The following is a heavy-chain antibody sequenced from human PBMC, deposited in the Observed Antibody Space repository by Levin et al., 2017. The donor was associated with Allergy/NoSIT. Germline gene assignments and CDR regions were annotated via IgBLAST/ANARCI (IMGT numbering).Heavy chain of an antibody. Sequence: KPSETLSLTCTVSGGSISSGDYYWSWIRQPPGKGLEWIGYIYYSGSTYYNPSLKSRVTISVDTSKNQFSLKLSSVTAADTAVYYCARGGYYDSSGAYYFDYWGQGTLVTVSS. D-gene: IGHD3-22*01. CDR2: IYYSGST. CDR1: GGSISSGDYY. J-gene: IGHJ4*02. V-gene: IGHV4-30-4*01. CDR3: ARGGYYDSSGAYYFDY.